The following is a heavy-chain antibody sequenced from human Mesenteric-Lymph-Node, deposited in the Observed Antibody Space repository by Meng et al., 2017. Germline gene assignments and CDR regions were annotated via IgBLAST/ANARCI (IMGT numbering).Heavy chain of an antibody. CDR2: IFYSGST. CDR1: GGSISSSSYY. CDR3: ARGARTNWYFDL. J-gene: IGHJ2*01. D-gene: IGHD6-6*01. V-gene: IGHV4-39*07. Sequence: GSLRLSCIVSGGSISSSSYYWAWIRQLPGKGLEWIGSIFYSGSTYYNPSLKSRVTISVDMSKSQFSLRLSSVTAADTAVYYCARGARTNWYFDLWGRGTLVTVSS.